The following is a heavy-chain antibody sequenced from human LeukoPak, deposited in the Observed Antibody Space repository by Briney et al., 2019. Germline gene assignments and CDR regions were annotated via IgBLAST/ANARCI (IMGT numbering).Heavy chain of an antibody. CDR3: ARAVVTMVRGALGY. CDR1: GYIFTGYY. J-gene: IGHJ4*02. CDR2: INPNSGGT. Sequence: GASVKVSCKASGYIFTGYYMHWVRQAPGQGLEWMGWINPNSGGTNYAQKFQGRVTMTRDTSISTAYMELSRLRSDDTAVYYCARAVVTMVRGALGYWGQGTLVTVSS. V-gene: IGHV1-2*02. D-gene: IGHD3-10*01.